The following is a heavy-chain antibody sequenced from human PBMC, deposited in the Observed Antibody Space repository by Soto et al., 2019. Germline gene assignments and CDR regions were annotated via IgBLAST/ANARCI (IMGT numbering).Heavy chain of an antibody. CDR2: ISGYNGNT. Sequence: QVQLVQSGTEVKKPGASVKVSCKASGYTFTNYGITWVRQAPGQGLEWMGWISGYNGNTNYAQKFQGRVTMTRDTSTSTAYMEFRSLRSDDTAVYYCAREERDYWGQGTLVTVTS. CDR3: AREERDY. D-gene: IGHD1-26*01. CDR1: GYTFTNYG. J-gene: IGHJ4*02. V-gene: IGHV1-18*01.